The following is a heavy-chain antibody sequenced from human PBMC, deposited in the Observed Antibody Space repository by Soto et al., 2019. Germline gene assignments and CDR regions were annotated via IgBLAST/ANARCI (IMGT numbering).Heavy chain of an antibody. J-gene: IGHJ4*02. CDR1: GFTFSSYA. V-gene: IGHV3-23*01. CDR3: AIGSPARWDY. D-gene: IGHD2-15*01. Sequence: GGSLRLSCAASGFTFSSYAMSWVRQAPGKGLEWVSAIRGSGGSTYYADSLKGRFTISRDNSKNTLYLQMNSLRAEDSSVYYCAIGSPARWDYWGQGTLVTVSS. CDR2: IRGSGGST.